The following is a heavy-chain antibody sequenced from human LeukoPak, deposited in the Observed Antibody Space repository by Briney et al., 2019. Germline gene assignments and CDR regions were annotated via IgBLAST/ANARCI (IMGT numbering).Heavy chain of an antibody. CDR2: INPNSGHT. Sequence: ASVKVACKAYGYTFTGYYMHWVRQAPGQGLEWMGWINPNSGHTNYAQKFQGRVTMNRDTSISTAYMELSRLRSDDTAVYYCARDLNTYYDTRYYYYGMDVWGQGPTVTVSS. CDR3: ARDLNTYYDTRYYYYGMDV. CDR1: GYTFTGYY. D-gene: IGHD3-9*01. J-gene: IGHJ6*02. V-gene: IGHV1-2*02.